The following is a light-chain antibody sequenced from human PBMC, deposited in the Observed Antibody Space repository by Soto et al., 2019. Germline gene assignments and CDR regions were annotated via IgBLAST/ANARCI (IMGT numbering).Light chain of an antibody. Sequence: EIVLTQSPATLSLSPGERATLSCRASQSVSSNLAWYQQKPGQAPRLLIYDASNRATGIPARFTGSGSVTDFTLTISSLEPEDFAVYYRQQRSNWLTFGGGTKVEIK. V-gene: IGKV3-11*01. J-gene: IGKJ4*01. CDR1: QSVSSN. CDR2: DAS. CDR3: QQRSNWLT.